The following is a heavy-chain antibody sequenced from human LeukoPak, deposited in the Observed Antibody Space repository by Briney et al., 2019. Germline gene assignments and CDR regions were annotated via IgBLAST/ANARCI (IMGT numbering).Heavy chain of an antibody. Sequence: GGALRLSCAASGFTFSSYSMNWVRQAPGKGLEWVSSISRSSSYVFYADSVKGRFTISRDNARKSLYLQMNSLRDEDTAVYYCARDRTGFLGTFDNWGQGTMVTVSS. V-gene: IGHV3-21*01. J-gene: IGHJ3*02. D-gene: IGHD2-2*01. CDR3: ARDRTGFLGTFDN. CDR2: ISRSSSYV. CDR1: GFTFSSYS.